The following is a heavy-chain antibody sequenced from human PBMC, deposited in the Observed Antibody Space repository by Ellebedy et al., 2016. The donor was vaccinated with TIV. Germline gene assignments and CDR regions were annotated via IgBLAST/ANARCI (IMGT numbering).Heavy chain of an antibody. CDR1: GFTSSDYW. CDR2: IKQDGSEK. CDR3: ARDRLVGYDAFDI. D-gene: IGHD6-25*01. J-gene: IGHJ3*02. V-gene: IGHV3-7*01. Sequence: PGGSLRPSCAASGFTSSDYWMSWVRQAPGKGLEWVANIKQDGSEKYYVDSVKGRFTISRDNAKNSLYLQMNSLRAEDTAVYYCARDRLVGYDAFDIWGQGTMVTVSS.